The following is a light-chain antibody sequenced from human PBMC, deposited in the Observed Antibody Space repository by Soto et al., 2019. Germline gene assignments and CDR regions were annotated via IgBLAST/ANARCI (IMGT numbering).Light chain of an antibody. Sequence: AIQLTQSPSSLSASVGDRVTITCRASQGIGSGLGWYQQKPGKAPKLLIYDASTLESGLPSRFSGSGSWTDFTLTISSLQPEDFATYYCQQFNTYPLTFGGGTKVEIE. V-gene: IGKV1-13*02. CDR3: QQFNTYPLT. CDR2: DAS. CDR1: QGIGSG. J-gene: IGKJ4*01.